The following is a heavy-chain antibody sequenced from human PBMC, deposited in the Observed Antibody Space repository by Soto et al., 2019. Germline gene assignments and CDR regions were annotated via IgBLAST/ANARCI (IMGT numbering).Heavy chain of an antibody. Sequence: AEVKVSCKAFGCSSTSYGIRWVRQAPGQGLEWMGWISAYNGNTNYAQKLQGRVTMTTDTSTSTAYMELRSLRSDDTAVYYCASYNYDFWSGEYYYYYGMDVWGQGTTVTVSS. CDR3: ASYNYDFWSGEYYYYYGMDV. CDR1: GCSSTSYG. J-gene: IGHJ6*02. D-gene: IGHD3-3*01. V-gene: IGHV1-18*01. CDR2: ISAYNGNT.